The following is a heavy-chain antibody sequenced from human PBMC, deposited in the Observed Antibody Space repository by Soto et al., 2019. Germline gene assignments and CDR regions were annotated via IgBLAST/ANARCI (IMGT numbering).Heavy chain of an antibody. D-gene: IGHD6-19*01. CDR3: GRCSGWYVWFDP. CDR1: GGTFSSYA. CDR2: SIPIFGTA. Sequence: GASVNVSCKASGGTFSSYAISWVRQAPGQELEWMGGSIPIFGTANYAQKFQGRVTITADKSTSTAYMELSSLRSEDTAGYYCGRCSGWYVWFDPWGQGTLVTISS. V-gene: IGHV1-69*06. J-gene: IGHJ5*02.